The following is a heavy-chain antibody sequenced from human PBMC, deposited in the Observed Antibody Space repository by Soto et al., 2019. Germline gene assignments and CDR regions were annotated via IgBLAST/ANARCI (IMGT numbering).Heavy chain of an antibody. CDR2: INPNSGGT. Sequence: ASVKVSCKAAGYTFTGDYMHWVRQAPGQGLEWMGWINPNSGGTNYAQKFQGWVTMTRDTSISTAYMELSRLRSDDTAVYYCARDSRRGYSYGPLPSPYYYYYGMDVWGQGTTVTVSS. CDR3: ARDSRRGYSYGPLPSPYYYYYGMDV. J-gene: IGHJ6*02. D-gene: IGHD5-18*01. CDR1: GYTFTGDY. V-gene: IGHV1-2*04.